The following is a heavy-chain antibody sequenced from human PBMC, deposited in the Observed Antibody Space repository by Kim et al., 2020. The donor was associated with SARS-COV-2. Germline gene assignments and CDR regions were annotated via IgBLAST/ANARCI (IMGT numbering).Heavy chain of an antibody. J-gene: IGHJ4*02. D-gene: IGHD1-26*01. CDR2: ISYDGSNK. V-gene: IGHV3-30*18. Sequence: GGSLRLSCAASGFTFSSYGMHWVRQAPGKGLEWVAVISYDGSNKYYADSVKGRFTISRDNSKNTLYLQMNSLRAEDTAVYYCAKDQVGATFDYWGQGTLVTVSS. CDR3: AKDQVGATFDY. CDR1: GFTFSSYG.